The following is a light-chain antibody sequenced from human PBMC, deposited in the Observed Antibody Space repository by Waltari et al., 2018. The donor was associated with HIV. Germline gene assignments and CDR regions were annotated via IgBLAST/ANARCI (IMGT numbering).Light chain of an antibody. J-gene: IGKJ1*01. V-gene: IGKV3-11*01. Sequence: IVLTQSPATLSLSPAERATLSCRASQSVSPYLAWYQQKPGQAPRLLIYDASNRATGIPARFSGSGSGTDFTLTISSLEPEDFAVYYCQLRSNWPPTLTFGQGTKVEIK. CDR1: QSVSPY. CDR3: QLRSNWPPTLT. CDR2: DAS.